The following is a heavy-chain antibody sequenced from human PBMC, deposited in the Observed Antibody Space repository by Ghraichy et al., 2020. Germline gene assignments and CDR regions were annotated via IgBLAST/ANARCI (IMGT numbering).Heavy chain of an antibody. V-gene: IGHV3-74*01. J-gene: IGHJ6*02. CDR3: ARGDFITMVRGAVYYYGMDV. CDR2: INSDGSST. CDR1: GFTFSSYW. Sequence: GGSLRLSCVASGFTFSSYWMHWVRQAPGKGLVWVSRINSDGSSTSYADSVKGRFTISRDNAKNTLYLQMNSLRAEDTAVYYCARGDFITMVRGAVYYYGMDVWGQGTTVTVSS. D-gene: IGHD3-10*01.